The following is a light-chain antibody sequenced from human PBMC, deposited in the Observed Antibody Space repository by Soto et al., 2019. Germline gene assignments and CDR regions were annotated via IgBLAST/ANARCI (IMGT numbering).Light chain of an antibody. CDR1: SSDVGGYNY. Sequence: QSALTQPASVSGSPGQLITISCTGTSSDVGGYNYVSWYQQHPGKAPKLMIYDVSNRPSGVSNRFSGSKSGNTASLTISGLQAEDEADYYCSSYTSSNHYVFGTGTKLTVL. V-gene: IGLV2-14*01. CDR2: DVS. CDR3: SSYTSSNHYV. J-gene: IGLJ1*01.